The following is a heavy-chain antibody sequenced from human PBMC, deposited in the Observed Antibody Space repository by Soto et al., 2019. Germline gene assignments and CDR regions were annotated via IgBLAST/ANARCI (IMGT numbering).Heavy chain of an antibody. J-gene: IGHJ5*02. CDR3: ARGFRGHWFDP. V-gene: IGHV4-34*01. CDR2: INHSGST. CDR1: GGSFSGYY. Sequence: QVQLQQWGAGLLKPSETLSLTCAVYGGSFSGYYWSWIRQPPGKGLEWIGEINHSGSTNYNPSLKSRVTISVDTSKNQFSLKLSSATAADTAVYYCARGFRGHWFDPWGQGTLVTVSS.